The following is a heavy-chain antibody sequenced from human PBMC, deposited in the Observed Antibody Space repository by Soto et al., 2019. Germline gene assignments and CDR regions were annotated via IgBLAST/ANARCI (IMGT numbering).Heavy chain of an antibody. V-gene: IGHV5-51*01. Sequence: PGESLKISCKGSGYSFTSYWIGWVRQMPGKGLEWMGIIYPGDSDTRYSPSFQGQVTISADKSISTAYLQWSSLKASDTAMYYCARQSYDEFGDDAFDIWGQGTMVTVSS. CDR1: GYSFTSYW. CDR2: IYPGDSDT. D-gene: IGHD3-10*01. CDR3: ARQSYDEFGDDAFDI. J-gene: IGHJ3*02.